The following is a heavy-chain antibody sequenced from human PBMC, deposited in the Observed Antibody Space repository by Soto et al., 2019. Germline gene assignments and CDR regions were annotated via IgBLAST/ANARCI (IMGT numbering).Heavy chain of an antibody. CDR3: AREGSYSAYNFAHGIQLWSFDF. J-gene: IGHJ4*02. V-gene: IGHV4-4*07. Sequence: SETLSLTCTVSGGSINTFYWSWVRQPAGKGLEWIGRIFSSGSTSFNPSLESRVAMSVDTSKNRFSLNLSSVTAADMAVYYCAREGSYSAYNFAHGIQLWSFDFWGQGALVTVSS. CDR2: IFSSGST. CDR1: GGSINTFY. D-gene: IGHD5-12*01.